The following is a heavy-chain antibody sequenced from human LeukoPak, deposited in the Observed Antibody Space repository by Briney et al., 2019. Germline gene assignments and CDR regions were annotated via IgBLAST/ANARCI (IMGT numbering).Heavy chain of an antibody. CDR2: IYYTGIT. CDR1: GGSISGHY. J-gene: IGHJ5*02. CDR3: ARLHSSRAEEFDP. V-gene: IGHV4-59*11. Sequence: PSETLSLTCTVSGGSISGHYWSWIRQSPGKGLEWIGYIYYTGITAYNPSLGSRVTISVDRSNNQFSLRLTSVTAADTAVYYCARLHSSRAEEFDPWGQGTLVTVSS.